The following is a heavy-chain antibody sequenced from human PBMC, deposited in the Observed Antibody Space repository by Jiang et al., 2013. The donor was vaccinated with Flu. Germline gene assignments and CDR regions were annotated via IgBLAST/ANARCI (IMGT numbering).Heavy chain of an antibody. D-gene: IGHD4-17*01. CDR2: IIPIFGTA. CDR1: GGTFSSYA. Sequence: SGAEVKKPGSSVKVSCKASGGTFSSYAISWVRQAPGQGLEWMGGIIPIFGTANYAQKFQGRVTITADESTSTAYMELSSLRSEDTAVYYCARDWSWRFYGDSTEYAFDIWGQGTMVTVSS. V-gene: IGHV1-69*01. CDR3: ARDWSWRFYGDSTEYAFDI. J-gene: IGHJ3*02.